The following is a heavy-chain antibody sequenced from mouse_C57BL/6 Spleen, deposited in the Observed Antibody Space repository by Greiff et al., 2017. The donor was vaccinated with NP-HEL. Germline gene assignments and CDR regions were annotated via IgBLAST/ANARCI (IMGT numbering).Heavy chain of an antibody. J-gene: IGHJ4*01. CDR2: IYPGSGNT. D-gene: IGHD1-1*01. V-gene: IGHV1-66*01. Sequence: QVQLQQSGPELVKPGASVKISCKASGYSFTSYYIHWVKQRPGQGLEWIGWIYPGSGNTKYNEKFKGKATLTADTSSSTAYMQLSSLTSEDSAVYYCAPTVGIYAMDYWGQGTSVTVSS. CDR1: GYSFTSYY. CDR3: APTVGIYAMDY.